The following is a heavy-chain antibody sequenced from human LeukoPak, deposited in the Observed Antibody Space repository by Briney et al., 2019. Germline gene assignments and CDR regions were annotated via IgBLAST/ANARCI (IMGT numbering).Heavy chain of an antibody. CDR2: IKEDGRVK. J-gene: IGHJ4*02. V-gene: IGHV3-7*01. CDR3: ARDHDYQSFEY. Sequence: GGSLRLSCVASGFTFSNYRMSWLRQAPGKGLEWMANIKEDGRVKYHVASLEGRFTISRDNAKNSLYLKIICLRAEDTAVYYCARDHDYQSFEYWGQGPLVTVPS. D-gene: IGHD4-11*01. CDR1: GFTFSNYR.